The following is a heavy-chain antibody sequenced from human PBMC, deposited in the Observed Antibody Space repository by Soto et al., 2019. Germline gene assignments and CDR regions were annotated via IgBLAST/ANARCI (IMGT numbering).Heavy chain of an antibody. CDR2: ISSSGSYI. D-gene: IGHD3-10*01. CDR1: GFTFSSYS. CDR3: ARGCYYGSGSGVCMDV. J-gene: IGHJ6*02. V-gene: IGHV3-21*01. Sequence: GGSLRLSCAASGFTFSSYSMNWVRQAPGKGLERVSSISSSGSYIYYADSVKGRFTISRGNAKNSLYLQMNSLRAEDTAVYYCARGCYYGSGSGVCMDVWGQGTRVTVSS.